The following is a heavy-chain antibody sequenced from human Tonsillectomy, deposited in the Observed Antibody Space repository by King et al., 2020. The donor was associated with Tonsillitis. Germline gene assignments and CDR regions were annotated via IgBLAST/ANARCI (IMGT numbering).Heavy chain of an antibody. CDR3: AKDGFGSYCSGGSCYSIDY. Sequence: VQLVESGGGLVQPGGSLRLSCAASGFTFSSYAMTWVRQAPGKGLEWVSAISGSGGSTYYSDSVKGRFTISRDNSKNTLYLQMNSLSAEDTAVYYCAKDGFGSYCSGGSCYSIDYWGQGTLVTVSS. D-gene: IGHD2-15*01. CDR2: ISGSGGST. V-gene: IGHV3-23*04. CDR1: GFTFSSYA. J-gene: IGHJ4*02.